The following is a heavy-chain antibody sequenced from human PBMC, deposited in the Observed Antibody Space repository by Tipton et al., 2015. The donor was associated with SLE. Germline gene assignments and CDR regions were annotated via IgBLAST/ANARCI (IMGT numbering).Heavy chain of an antibody. Sequence: SLRLSCAASGFTFDDYAMHWVRQAPGKGLEWVSGISWNSGSIGYADSVKGRFTISRDNAKNSLYLQMNSLRAEDTALYYCAKALHVVVPAVPDWYFDLWGLVPLVTVSS. CDR1: GFTFDDYA. J-gene: IGHJ2*01. CDR3: AKALHVVVPAVPDWYFDL. D-gene: IGHD2-2*01. CDR2: ISWNSGSI. V-gene: IGHV3-9*01.